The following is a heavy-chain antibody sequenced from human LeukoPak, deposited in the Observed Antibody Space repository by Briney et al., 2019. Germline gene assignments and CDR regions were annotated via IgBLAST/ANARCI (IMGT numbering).Heavy chain of an antibody. CDR2: IGGSGDKT. V-gene: IGHV3-23*01. Sequence: PGGSLRLSCAASGFTFNRNANSWVRQAPGKGLAWVSTIGGSGDKTFYADSVKGRFTISRDNSKNMVHLQMNSLTGEDTALYYCVRRGDASSGWGDHDFWGQGTLVTVSS. J-gene: IGHJ4*02. D-gene: IGHD6-19*01. CDR1: GFTFNRNA. CDR3: VRRGDASSGWGDHDF.